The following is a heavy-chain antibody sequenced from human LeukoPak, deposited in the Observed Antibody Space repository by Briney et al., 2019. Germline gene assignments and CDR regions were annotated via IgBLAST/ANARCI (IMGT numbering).Heavy chain of an antibody. D-gene: IGHD6-13*01. CDR2: LSYDGRNK. Sequence: GGSLRLSCAASGFSFSGFSFSTYAMNWVRQAPGKGLEWVASLSYDGRNKYYADSVKGRFSISRDNSENTMYLQMNSLRAEDTAVYYCASLSAVGTDFDCWGQGTLVTVS. CDR3: ASLSAVGTDFDC. J-gene: IGHJ4*02. CDR1: GFSFSGFSFSTYA. V-gene: IGHV3-30*04.